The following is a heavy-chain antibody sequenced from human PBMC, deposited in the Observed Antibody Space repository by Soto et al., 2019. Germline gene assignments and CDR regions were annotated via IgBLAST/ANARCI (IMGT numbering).Heavy chain of an antibody. CDR1: GGSINSYW. CDR3: ARRAYYDFWSGSTFDY. D-gene: IGHD3-3*01. V-gene: IGHV4-4*07. J-gene: IGHJ4*02. CDR2: VYSSGTT. Sequence: SETLSLTSSVSGGSINSYWWSWIRQPAGKGLEWIGRVYSSGTTDYNPSLNSRATLSVETSKNQFSLKLSSVTAADTAVYYCARRAYYDFWSGSTFDYWGQGTLVTVSS.